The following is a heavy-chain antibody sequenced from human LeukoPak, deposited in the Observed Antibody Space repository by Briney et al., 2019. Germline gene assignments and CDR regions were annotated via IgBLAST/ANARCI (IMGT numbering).Heavy chain of an antibody. D-gene: IGHD4-17*01. Sequence: GGSLRLSCAASGFIFSRYWMHWVRQVPGKGLLWVSRVSGDGSSTKYADSLKGRFTISRDNAKNTLYLQMNSLRAEDTAVYFCARASTTVPNLLDNWGQGTLVTVSS. CDR2: VSGDGSST. V-gene: IGHV3-74*03. CDR1: GFIFSRYW. J-gene: IGHJ4*02. CDR3: ARASTTVPNLLDN.